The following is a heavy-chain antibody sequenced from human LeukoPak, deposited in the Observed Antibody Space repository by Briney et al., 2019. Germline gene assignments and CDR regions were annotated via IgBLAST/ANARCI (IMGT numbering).Heavy chain of an antibody. V-gene: IGHV4-34*01. CDR1: GGSFSGYY. D-gene: IGHD3-22*01. CDR2: INHSGST. CDR3: ARGLPTTNYYASSTEYTPFDY. Sequence: PSETLSLTCAVYGGSFSGYYWSWIRQPPGQGLEWTGEINHSGSTNYNPSLKSRVTISVDTSKNQFSLKLSSVTAADTAVYYCARGLPTTNYYASSTEYTPFDYWGQGTLVTVSS. J-gene: IGHJ4*02.